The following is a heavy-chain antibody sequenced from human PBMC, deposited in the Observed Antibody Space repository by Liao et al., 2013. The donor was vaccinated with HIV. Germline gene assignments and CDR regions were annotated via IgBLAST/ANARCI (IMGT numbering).Heavy chain of an antibody. Sequence: QVQLQESGPGLVRPSQTLSLSCTASGGSINSGDYYWTWIRQPPGKGLEWIGHIFYSGSATYNPSLKSRVSMSLDTSKNQFSLRLTSVTAADTAVYYCVRDGPGDWGRGWFDPWGQGTLVTVSS. CDR1: GGSINSGDYY. J-gene: IGHJ5*02. V-gene: IGHV4-30-4*01. D-gene: IGHD2-21*02. CDR2: IFYSGSA. CDR3: VRDGPGDWGRGWFDP.